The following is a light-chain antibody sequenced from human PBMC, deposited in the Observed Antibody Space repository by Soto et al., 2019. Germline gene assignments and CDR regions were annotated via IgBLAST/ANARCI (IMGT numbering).Light chain of an antibody. CDR2: DVT. CDR3: SSYISSSTPLWV. Sequence: QSALTQPASVSGSPGQSITISCTGTNSDVGGYNYVSWYQHHPGKAPKLMIYDVTYRPSGVSNRFSGSKSGNTASLTISGLQAEDEADYYRSSYISSSTPLWVFGGGTKVTVL. CDR1: NSDVGGYNY. J-gene: IGLJ3*02. V-gene: IGLV2-14*03.